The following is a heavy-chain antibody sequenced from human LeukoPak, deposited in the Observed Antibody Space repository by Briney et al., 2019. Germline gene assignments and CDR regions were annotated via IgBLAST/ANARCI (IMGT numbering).Heavy chain of an antibody. D-gene: IGHD6-19*01. CDR2: IKQDGSEK. V-gene: IGHV3-7*01. CDR1: GFTFSSYW. CDR3: ARVPVAGTGYYYMDV. J-gene: IGHJ6*03. Sequence: GGSLRLSCAASGFTFSSYWMSWVRQAPGKGLEWVANIKQDGSEKYYVDSVKGRFTISRDNAKNSLYLQMNSLRAEDTAVYYCARVPVAGTGYYYMDVWGKGTTVTVSS.